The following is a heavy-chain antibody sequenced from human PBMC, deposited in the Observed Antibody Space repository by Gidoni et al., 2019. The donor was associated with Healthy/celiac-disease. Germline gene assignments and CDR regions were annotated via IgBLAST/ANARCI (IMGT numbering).Heavy chain of an antibody. CDR3: AKQGYYYDSSGYYRFYYFDY. CDR2: ISGSGGST. D-gene: IGHD3-22*01. V-gene: IGHV3-23*01. J-gene: IGHJ4*02. CDR1: GFPFSSYA. Sequence: EVQLLESGGGLVQPGGSLRLSCAASGFPFSSYALSWVRQAPGKGLEWVSAISGSGGSTYYADSVKGRFTISRDNSKNTLYLQMNSLRAEDTAVYYCAKQGYYYDSSGYYRFYYFDYWGQGTLVTVSS.